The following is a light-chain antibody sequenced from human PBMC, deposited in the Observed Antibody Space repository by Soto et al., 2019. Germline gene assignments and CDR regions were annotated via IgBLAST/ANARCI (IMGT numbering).Light chain of an antibody. CDR2: GNS. J-gene: IGLJ1*01. CDR3: QSYDRSLRTYV. CDR1: SSNIGAGYD. Sequence: QSVLTQPPSVSGAPGQRVTISCSGSSSNIGAGYDVNWYRQLPGTAPKLLIYGNSDRPSGVPDRFSGSKSGTSASLAITGLQAEDEAVYFCQSYDRSLRTYVFGTATQLTVL. V-gene: IGLV1-40*01.